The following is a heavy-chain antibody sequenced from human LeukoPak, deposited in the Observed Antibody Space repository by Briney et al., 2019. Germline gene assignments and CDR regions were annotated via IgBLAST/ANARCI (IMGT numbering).Heavy chain of an antibody. V-gene: IGHV1-69*02. CDR1: GGTFSSYT. CDR2: IIPILGIA. J-gene: IGHJ5*02. Sequence: GASVKVSCKASGGTFSSYTISWVRQAPGQGLEWMGRIIPILGIANYAQKFQGRVTITADKSTSTAYMELSSLRSEDTAVYYCARTDIAAAGNYWFDPWGQGTLVTVSS. CDR3: ARTDIAAAGNYWFDP. D-gene: IGHD6-13*01.